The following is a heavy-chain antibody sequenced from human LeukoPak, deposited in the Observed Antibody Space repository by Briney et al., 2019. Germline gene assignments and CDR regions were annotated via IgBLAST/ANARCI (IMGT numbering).Heavy chain of an antibody. CDR1: GLTVSSNY. V-gene: IGHV3-53*05. J-gene: IGHJ4*02. CDR2: IYSGDSA. CDR3: ARDYAWLADY. Sequence: PGGSLRLSCAAFGLTVSSNYMSWVRQAPGKGLEWVSVIYSGDSAYYADSVKGRFTISRDNSKNTLYLQMSSLRAEDTAVYYCARDYAWLADYWGQGTLVTVSS. D-gene: IGHD5-12*01.